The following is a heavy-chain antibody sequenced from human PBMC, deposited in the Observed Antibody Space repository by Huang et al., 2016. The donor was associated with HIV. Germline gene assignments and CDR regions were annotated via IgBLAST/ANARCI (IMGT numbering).Heavy chain of an antibody. D-gene: IGHD6-13*01. J-gene: IGHJ4*02. V-gene: IGHV3-30*18. CDR3: AKDFQAATGGNTFDY. CDR1: GFTFGSYG. Sequence: QVQLVESGGGVVQPGRSLRLSCAASGFTFGSYGMQWVREAPGKGLEWVALISYYGTAKYYADAVKGRFTISRDNSKNTLYLQMNSLRIEDTAVYYCAKDFQAATGGNTFDYWGQGTLVTVSS. CDR2: ISYYGTAK.